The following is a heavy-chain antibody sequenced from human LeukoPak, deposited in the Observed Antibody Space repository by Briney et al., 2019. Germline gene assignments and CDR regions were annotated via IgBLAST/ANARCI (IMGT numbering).Heavy chain of an antibody. CDR2: IYYSGST. D-gene: IGHD2-2*01. Sequence: SETLSLTCTVSGGSVSSGSYYWSWIRQPPGKGLEWIGYIYYSGSTNYNPSLKSRVTISVDTSKNQFSLKLSSVTAADTAVYYCARAIRDIVVVPVPRGNAFDIWGQGTMVTVSS. V-gene: IGHV4-61*01. CDR1: GGSVSSGSYY. CDR3: ARAIRDIVVVPVPRGNAFDI. J-gene: IGHJ3*02.